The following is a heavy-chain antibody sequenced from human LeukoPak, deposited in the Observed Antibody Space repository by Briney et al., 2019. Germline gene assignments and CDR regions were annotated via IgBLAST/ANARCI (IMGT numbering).Heavy chain of an antibody. CDR1: GYSISSGYY. CDR2: IYHSGST. Sequence: SETLSLTCTVSGYSISSGYYWGWIRQPPGKGLEWIGSIYHSGSTYYNPSLKSRVTISVDTSKNQLSLKLSSVTAADTAVYYCAFSTVTHNTFDYWGQGTLVTVSS. D-gene: IGHD4-11*01. CDR3: AFSTVTHNTFDY. V-gene: IGHV4-38-2*02. J-gene: IGHJ4*02.